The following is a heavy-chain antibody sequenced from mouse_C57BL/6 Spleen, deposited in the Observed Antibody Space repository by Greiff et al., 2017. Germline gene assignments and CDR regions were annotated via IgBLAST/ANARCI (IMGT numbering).Heavy chain of an antibody. CDR3: AIWDFDY. J-gene: IGHJ2*01. CDR1: GYAFSSYW. D-gene: IGHD4-1*01. Sequence: QVQLQQSGAELVKPGASVKISCKASGYAFSSYWMNWVQQRPGKGLEWIGQIYPGAGDTNYNGKFKGKDTLTADKASSTAYMQLSSLTSEDSAVYFCAIWDFDYWGQGTTLTVSS. CDR2: IYPGAGDT. V-gene: IGHV1-80*01.